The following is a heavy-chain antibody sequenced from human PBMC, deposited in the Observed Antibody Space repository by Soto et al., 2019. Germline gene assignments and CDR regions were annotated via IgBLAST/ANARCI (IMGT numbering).Heavy chain of an antibody. V-gene: IGHV4-34*01. CDR2: INHSGST. D-gene: IGHD6-6*01. CDR3: ARGGIAARPRLRWFDP. CDR1: GGSFSGYY. Sequence: ASETLSLTCAVYGGSFSGYYWSWIRQPPGKGLEWIGEINHSGSTNYNPSLKSRVTISVDTSKNQFSLKLSSVTAAETAVYYCARGGIAARPRLRWFDPWGQGTLVTVSS. J-gene: IGHJ5*02.